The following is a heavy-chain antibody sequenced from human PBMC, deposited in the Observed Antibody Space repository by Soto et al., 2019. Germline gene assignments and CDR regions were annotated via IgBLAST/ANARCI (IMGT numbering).Heavy chain of an antibody. CDR2: IVVGSGNT. D-gene: IGHD1-26*01. Sequence: ASVKVSCKASTFTFTISAVQWVLQSLRQRLDWIGWIVVGSGNTKYAQNFQERVTITRDMSSGTAYLELSSLRSEDTAVYYCATHREGATYYFDYWGQGTLVTVSS. CDR3: ATHREGATYYFDY. CDR1: TFTFTISA. V-gene: IGHV1-58*01. J-gene: IGHJ4*02.